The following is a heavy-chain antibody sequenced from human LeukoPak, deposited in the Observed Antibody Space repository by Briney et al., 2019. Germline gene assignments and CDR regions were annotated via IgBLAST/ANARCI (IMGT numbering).Heavy chain of an antibody. D-gene: IGHD3-3*01. Sequence: PSETLSLTCTVSGGSISSSSYYWGWIRQPPGKGLEWIGFIYSSGSTNYNPSLKSRVTISLDTSRNQFSLKLSSVTAADTAVYYCAKCPLSGYEDNWFDPWGQGTLVTVSS. V-gene: IGHV4-61*05. CDR1: GGSISSSSYY. J-gene: IGHJ5*02. CDR2: IYSSGST. CDR3: AKCPLSGYEDNWFDP.